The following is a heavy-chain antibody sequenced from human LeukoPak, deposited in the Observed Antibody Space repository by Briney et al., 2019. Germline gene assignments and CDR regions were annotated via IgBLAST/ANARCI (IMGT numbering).Heavy chain of an antibody. V-gene: IGHV3-30*02. Sequence: GGSLRLSCVTSGLTFTNHGFHWLRQAADKGLEWVAFVRNDGFDTYHSNSVKGRFSISRDDSKNTVYLQMNSLRAEDTTLYYCARDRGKDYFGDWGQGTQVTVSS. J-gene: IGHJ4*02. CDR3: ARDRGKDYFGD. D-gene: IGHD4-23*01. CDR2: VRNDGFDT. CDR1: GLTFTNHG.